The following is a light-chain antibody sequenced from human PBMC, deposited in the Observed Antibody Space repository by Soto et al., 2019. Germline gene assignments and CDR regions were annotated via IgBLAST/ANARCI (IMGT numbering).Light chain of an antibody. CDR3: HQYESYSPLT. Sequence: DIPMTQSPSILSASVGDRVTITCRASQSIRSWLAWYQQKPGKAPKLLIYDAYSLESGVPSGFSGRRSGTEFTLTIAGLQPEDFATYYCHQYESYSPLTFGGGTKVEIK. V-gene: IGKV1-5*01. CDR2: DAY. J-gene: IGKJ4*01. CDR1: QSIRSW.